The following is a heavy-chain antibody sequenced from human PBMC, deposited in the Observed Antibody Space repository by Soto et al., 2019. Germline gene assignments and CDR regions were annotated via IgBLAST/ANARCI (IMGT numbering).Heavy chain of an antibody. D-gene: IGHD3-22*01. CDR2: IKSKTDGGTT. J-gene: IGHJ4*02. CDR1: GFTFSNAW. CDR3: ITDPYYYDSSGYYFLLAAR. V-gene: IGHV3-15*07. Sequence: PGGSLRLSCAASGFTFSNAWMNWVRQAPGKGLEWVGRIKSKTDGGTTDYAAPVKGRFTISRDDSKNTLYLQMNSLKTEDTAVNYCITDPYYYDSSGYYFLLAARWGQGTLLSVSS.